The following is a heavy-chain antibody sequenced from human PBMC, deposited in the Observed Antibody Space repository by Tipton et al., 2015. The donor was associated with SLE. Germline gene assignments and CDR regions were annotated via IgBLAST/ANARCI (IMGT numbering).Heavy chain of an antibody. Sequence: TLSLTCTVSGGSISSSHYYWGWIRQAPGKGLEWIGTIYYSGTTYYNPSLKTRVTISVDRSKKEVSLSLTSVTAADTAMYYRAGSLLALSLDAFEVWGQGAMVTVSA. D-gene: IGHD3-10*01. CDR1: GGSISSSHYY. J-gene: IGHJ3*01. CDR2: IYYSGTT. CDR3: AGSLLALSLDAFEV. V-gene: IGHV4-39*01.